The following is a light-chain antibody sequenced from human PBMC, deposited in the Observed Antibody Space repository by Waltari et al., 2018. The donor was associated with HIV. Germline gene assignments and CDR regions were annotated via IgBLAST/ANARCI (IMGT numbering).Light chain of an antibody. CDR2: EVS. J-gene: IGLJ1*01. V-gene: IGLV2-23*02. CDR3: CSYAATSTFV. Sequence: QSALTQPASVSGSPGQSITISCTGTSSAVGSYNLFSWYQQYPGKAPKLMIYEVSKRPSGVSNRFSGSKSGNTASLTISGLQAEDEADYYCCSYAATSTFVFGTGTKVTVL. CDR1: SSAVGSYNL.